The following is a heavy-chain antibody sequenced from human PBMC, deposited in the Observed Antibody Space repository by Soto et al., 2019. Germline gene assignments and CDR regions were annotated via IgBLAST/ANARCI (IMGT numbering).Heavy chain of an antibody. CDR3: ARDAHTIFGVPTAAFDI. J-gene: IGHJ3*02. D-gene: IGHD3-3*01. CDR1: GGSISSYY. CDR2: IYYSGST. V-gene: IGHV4-59*01. Sequence: SETLSLTCTVSGGSISSYYWSWIRQPPGKGLEWIGYIYYSGSTNYNPSLKSRVTISVDTSKNQFSLKLSSVTAADTAVYYCARDAHTIFGVPTAAFDIWGQGTMVTVSS.